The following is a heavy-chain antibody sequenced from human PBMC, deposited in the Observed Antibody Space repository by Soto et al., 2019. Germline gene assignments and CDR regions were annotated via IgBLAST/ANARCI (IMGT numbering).Heavy chain of an antibody. CDR3: ARFGTSYDTSGFLY. V-gene: IGHV3-74*01. CDR1: GFTFGSHW. Sequence: EVQLVESGGGLVQPGGSLRLSCAASGFTFGSHWMHWVRQDPGKGLVYVSRISSGGTTTNYAESVKGRFTISRDNARNTLYLQMNSLRVEDTAVYYCARFGTSYDTSGFLYWGQGTPVTVSS. J-gene: IGHJ4*02. D-gene: IGHD3-22*01. CDR2: ISSGGTTT.